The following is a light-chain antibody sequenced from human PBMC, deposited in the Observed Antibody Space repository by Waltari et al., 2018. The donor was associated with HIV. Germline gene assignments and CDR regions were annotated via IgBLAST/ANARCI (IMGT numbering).Light chain of an antibody. CDR3: RSYARNSPWL. Sequence: QSVLTQPASVSGAPGHSITISCTGTATDFGDYNYVSWYQQLPGKAPKLVIYDVTRRPPGSYHRFAGSRSGTTASLTIAGLQDEDEADYYCRSYARNSPWLFGGGTKLTVL. CDR1: ATDFGDYNY. CDR2: DVT. V-gene: IGLV2-14*03. J-gene: IGLJ2*01.